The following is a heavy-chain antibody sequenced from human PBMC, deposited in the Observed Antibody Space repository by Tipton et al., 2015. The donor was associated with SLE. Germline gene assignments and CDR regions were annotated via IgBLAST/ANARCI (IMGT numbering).Heavy chain of an antibody. J-gene: IGHJ4*02. Sequence: SLRLSCAASGFTFDDYDMSWVRLRPGKGLEWVSDINWNGVRTGYADSVKGRFSISRDNAKNSLYLQMNSLGADDTAVYYCARVGRILYWWCIDNWGPGTLVTVAS. CDR1: GFTFDDYD. CDR3: ARVGRILYWWCIDN. D-gene: IGHD2-8*02. V-gene: IGHV3-20*04. CDR2: INWNGVRT.